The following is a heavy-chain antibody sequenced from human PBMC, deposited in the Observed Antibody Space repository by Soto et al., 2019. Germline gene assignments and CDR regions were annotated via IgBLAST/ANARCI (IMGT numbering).Heavy chain of an antibody. V-gene: IGHV3-15*01. CDR3: TTDRKEGMAVAGHDF. J-gene: IGHJ4*02. CDR2: IKSKTDGGTT. CDR1: GFTFSNAW. Sequence: GGSLRLSCAASGFTFSNAWMSWVRQAPGKGLEWVGHIKSKTDGGTTDYATPVKGRFTISRDDSKDTLYLQMNSLRTEDTAVYYCTTDRKEGMAVAGHDFWGQGTLVTVSS. D-gene: IGHD6-19*01.